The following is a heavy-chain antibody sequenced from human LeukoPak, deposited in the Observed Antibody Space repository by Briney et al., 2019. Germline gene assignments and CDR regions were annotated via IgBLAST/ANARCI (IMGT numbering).Heavy chain of an antibody. V-gene: IGHV1-8*01. CDR1: GYTFTSYD. CDR2: MNPNSGNT. D-gene: IGHD3-10*01. Sequence: ASVKVSCKASGYTFTSYDINWVRQAPGQGLEWMGWMNPNSGNTGYAQKFQGRVTMTRNTSISTAYMELSSLRSEDTAVYYCARGGVDAFLWFGELSYWFDPWGQGTLVTVSS. J-gene: IGHJ5*02. CDR3: ARGGVDAFLWFGELSYWFDP.